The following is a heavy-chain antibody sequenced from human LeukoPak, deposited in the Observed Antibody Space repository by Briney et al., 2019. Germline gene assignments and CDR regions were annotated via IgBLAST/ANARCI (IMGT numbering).Heavy chain of an antibody. CDR3: ARGGTVVNLSF. D-gene: IGHD4-23*01. CDR1: GGSISSSSYY. J-gene: IGHJ4*02. CDR2: IYYTGST. V-gene: IGHV4-61*05. Sequence: TTSETLSLTCTVSGGSISSSSYYWGWIRQPPGKGLEWIGYIYYTGSTNYNASLKSRVTISIDTSKNQFSLNLNSVTAADTAVYYCARGGTVVNLSFWGQGTLVTVSS.